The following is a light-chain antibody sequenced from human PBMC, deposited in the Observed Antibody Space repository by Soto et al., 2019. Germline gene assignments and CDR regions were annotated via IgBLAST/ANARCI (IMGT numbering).Light chain of an antibody. CDR1: QSVSSNY. CDR3: QQYGSSVFT. J-gene: IGKJ3*01. V-gene: IGKV3-20*01. CDR2: GAS. Sequence: EIVLTQSPGTLSLSPGERATLSCRASQSVSSNYLAWYQQKPGQAPRLLIYGASSRATGIPDRLSGGGSGTDFTLTISRLEPEDFAVYYCQQYGSSVFTFGPGTKVDFK.